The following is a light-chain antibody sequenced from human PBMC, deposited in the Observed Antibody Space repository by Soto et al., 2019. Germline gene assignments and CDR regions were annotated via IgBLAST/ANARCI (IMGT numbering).Light chain of an antibody. V-gene: IGKV3-15*01. J-gene: IGKJ1*01. Sequence: EIVMTHSPATLSVSPGERATLSCRASQSVSSNLAWYQQKPGQAPRLLIYGASTRATGIPARFSGSGSGTEFTLNISSLQSEDFAVYYCQQYNNWPETFGQGTKVDIK. CDR1: QSVSSN. CDR3: QQYNNWPET. CDR2: GAS.